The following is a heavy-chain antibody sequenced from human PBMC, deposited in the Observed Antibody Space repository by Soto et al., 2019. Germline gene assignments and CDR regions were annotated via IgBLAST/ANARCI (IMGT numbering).Heavy chain of an antibody. CDR3: AKRSGYQEAAYLDY. CDR1: RFTFSSYG. Sequence: EVQLLESGGDLVQPGGSLRLSCAVSRFTFSSYGMNWVRQAPGKGLEWVSSISDDGDSTYYADSVKGRFTISRDNSKNTLYLQMNSLRAEDTAVYYCAKRSGYQEAAYLDYWGQGTLFTVSS. D-gene: IGHD5-12*01. J-gene: IGHJ4*02. V-gene: IGHV3-23*01. CDR2: ISDDGDST.